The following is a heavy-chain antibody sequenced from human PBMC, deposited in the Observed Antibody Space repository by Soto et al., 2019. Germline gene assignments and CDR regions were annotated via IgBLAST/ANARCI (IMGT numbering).Heavy chain of an antibody. D-gene: IGHD3-3*02. CDR1: GFTFSRNT. Sequence: GGSLRLSCVTSGFTFSRNTMNWVRQAPGKGLEWVASITSSGSYVYYADSVKGRFSASRDNAKNSLSLQMDSLRPDDTAIYFCVKDEGIEAMDVWGQGTTVTVS. CDR2: ITSSGSYV. CDR3: VKDEGIEAMDV. V-gene: IGHV3-21*01. J-gene: IGHJ6*02.